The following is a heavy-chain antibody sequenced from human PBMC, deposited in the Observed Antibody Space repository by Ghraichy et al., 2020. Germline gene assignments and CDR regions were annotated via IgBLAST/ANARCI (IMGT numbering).Heavy chain of an antibody. CDR1: GGSVRSGSYY. J-gene: IGHJ4*02. V-gene: IGHV4-61*01. CDR2: IYYSGST. D-gene: IGHD3-22*01. Sequence: SETLSLTCTVSGGSVRSGSYYWSWIRQPPGKGLEWIGYIYYSGSTNYNPSLKSRVTISVDTSKNQFSLRLSSVTAADTAVYYCASDYYDSSGYYYTGYWGQGTLVTVSS. CDR3: ASDYYDSSGYYYTGY.